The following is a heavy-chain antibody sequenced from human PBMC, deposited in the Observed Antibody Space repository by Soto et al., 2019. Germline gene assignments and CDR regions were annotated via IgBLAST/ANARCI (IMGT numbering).Heavy chain of an antibody. V-gene: IGHV4-30-4*01. J-gene: IGHJ5*02. Sequence: PAETLALTSPVSGGSISSGDYYWRRTRQPPGKGLEWIGYIYYSGGTDYNPSLKSRVTISIDKSKNQFSLNLRSVTAADTAVYFCARFTYKSGFNWFDLWGQGTQVTVSS. CDR1: GGSISSGDYY. D-gene: IGHD5-12*01. CDR3: ARFTYKSGFNWFDL. CDR2: IYYSGGT.